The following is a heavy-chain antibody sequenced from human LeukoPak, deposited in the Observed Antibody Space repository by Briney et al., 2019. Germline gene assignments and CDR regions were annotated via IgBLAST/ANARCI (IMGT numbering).Heavy chain of an antibody. Sequence: PGGSLRLSCAASGFTFSSYAMSWVRQAPGKGLEWVSAISGSGGSTYYADSVKGRFTISRDNSKNTLYLQMSSLRAEDTAVYYCAKGVRNYYGSGSYETFTSYYFDYWGQGTLVTVSS. J-gene: IGHJ4*02. V-gene: IGHV3-23*01. CDR2: ISGSGGST. CDR3: AKGVRNYYGSGSYETFTSYYFDY. CDR1: GFTFSSYA. D-gene: IGHD3-10*01.